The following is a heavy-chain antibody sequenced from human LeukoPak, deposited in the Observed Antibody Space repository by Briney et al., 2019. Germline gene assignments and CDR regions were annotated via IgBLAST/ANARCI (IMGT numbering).Heavy chain of an antibody. Sequence: ASVKVSCKASGYTITGYFMHWVRQAPGQGLEWMGRINPNSGGTNYAQKFQGRVTMTRDTSISTAYMELSRLRSDDTAVYYCASPFYCSSTSCADYWGQGTLVTASS. CDR1: GYTITGYF. J-gene: IGHJ4*02. D-gene: IGHD2-2*01. CDR3: ASPFYCSSTSCADY. CDR2: INPNSGGT. V-gene: IGHV1-2*06.